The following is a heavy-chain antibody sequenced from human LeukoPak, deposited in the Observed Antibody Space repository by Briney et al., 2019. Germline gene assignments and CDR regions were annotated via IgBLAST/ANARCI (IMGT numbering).Heavy chain of an antibody. J-gene: IGHJ6*02. CDR2: IWYDGSNK. CDR1: GFTFSNYG. D-gene: IGHD3-10*01. CDR3: ARDRYYYGSGTEYYYYYGMDV. V-gene: IGHV3-33*01. Sequence: GGSLRLSCAASGFTFSNYGMHWVRQAPGKGLEWVAVIWYDGSNKYYADSVKGRFTISRDNSKNTLYLQMNSLRAEDTAVYYCARDRYYYGSGTEYYYYYGMDVWGQGTTVTVSS.